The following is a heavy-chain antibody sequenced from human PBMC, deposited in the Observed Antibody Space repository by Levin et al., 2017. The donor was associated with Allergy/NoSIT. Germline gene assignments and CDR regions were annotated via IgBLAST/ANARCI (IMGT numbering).Heavy chain of an antibody. CDR2: INHSGST. V-gene: IGHV4-34*01. J-gene: IGHJ4*02. Sequence: TSETLSLTCAVYGGSFSGYYWSWIRQPPGKGLEWIGEINHSGSTNYNPSLKSRVTISVDTSKNQFSLKLSSVTAADTAVYYCARVGAVAGSDYWGQGTLVTVSS. D-gene: IGHD6-19*01. CDR1: GGSFSGYY. CDR3: ARVGAVAGSDY.